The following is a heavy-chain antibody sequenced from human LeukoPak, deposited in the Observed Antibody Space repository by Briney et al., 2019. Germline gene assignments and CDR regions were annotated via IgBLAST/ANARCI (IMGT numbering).Heavy chain of an antibody. V-gene: IGHV3-7*03. D-gene: IGHD3-22*01. CDR2: IKQDGSEK. CDR3: ARVGVYYDSSGYQRWFDP. CDR1: GFTFSSYW. Sequence: GGSLRLSCAASGFTFSSYWMSWVRQAPGKGLEWVANIKQDGSEKYYVDSVKGRFTISRDNAKNSLYLQMNSLRAEDTAVYYCARVGVYYDSSGYQRWFDPWGQGTLVTVSS. J-gene: IGHJ5*02.